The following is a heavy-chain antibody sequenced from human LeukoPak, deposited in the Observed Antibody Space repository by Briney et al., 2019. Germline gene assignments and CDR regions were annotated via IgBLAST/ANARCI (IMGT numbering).Heavy chain of an antibody. J-gene: IGHJ5*02. V-gene: IGHV4-59*01. CDR3: SSLGRRSGSYSFDP. D-gene: IGHD1-26*01. CDR1: GGSINSEY. Sequence: PSETLSLTCTVSGGSINSEYWNWIRQPPGKGLEWIGYISYTGSTNYNPPLTSRLTISLDTPKNHFSLKLTSVTAADTAIYYCSSLGRRSGSYSFDPWGQGILVTASS. CDR2: ISYTGST.